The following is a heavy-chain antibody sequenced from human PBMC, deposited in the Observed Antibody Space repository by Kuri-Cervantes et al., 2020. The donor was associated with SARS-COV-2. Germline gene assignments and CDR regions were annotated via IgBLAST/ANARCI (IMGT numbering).Heavy chain of an antibody. CDR1: GGTFSSHS. Sequence: SVKVSCKASGGTFSSHSISRVRQAPGQGLEWMGRIIPIFGTANYAQKFQGRVTMTRDTSISTAYMELSRLRSDDPAVYFCLQEVVSTFRAWGNCYFSSYMDVWGRGTTVTVSS. CDR2: IIPIFGTA. CDR3: LQEVVSTFRAWGNCYFSSYMDV. J-gene: IGHJ6*03. V-gene: IGHV1-69*05. D-gene: IGHD2-21*02.